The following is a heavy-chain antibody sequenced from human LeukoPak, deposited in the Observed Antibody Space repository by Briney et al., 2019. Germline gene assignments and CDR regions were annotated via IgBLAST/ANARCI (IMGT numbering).Heavy chain of an antibody. Sequence: PSETLSLTCAVYGGSFSGYYWSWIRQPPGKGLEWIGEINHSGSTNYNPSLKSRVTISVDTSKNQFSLKLSSVTAADTAVYYCATLSPGDYVWGSYRYDDYWGQGTLVTVSS. CDR3: ATLSPGDYVWGSYRYDDY. D-gene: IGHD3-16*02. CDR1: GGSFSGYY. V-gene: IGHV4-34*01. J-gene: IGHJ4*02. CDR2: INHSGST.